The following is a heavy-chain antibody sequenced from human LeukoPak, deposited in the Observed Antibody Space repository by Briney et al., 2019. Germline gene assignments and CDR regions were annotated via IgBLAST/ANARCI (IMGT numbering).Heavy chain of an antibody. D-gene: IGHD5-18*01. CDR3: AKDLGGYSLGFDY. V-gene: IGHV3-30*18. CDR2: ISYVGRNK. J-gene: IGHJ4*02. CDR1: GFPFSNHG. Sequence: GGSLRLSCAASGFPFSNHGMHWVRQAPGKGLEWVAVISYVGRNKYYADSVKGRFTISRDNSQNTLYLQMNSLRAEDTAVYYFAKDLGGYSLGFDYWGQGTLVTVSS.